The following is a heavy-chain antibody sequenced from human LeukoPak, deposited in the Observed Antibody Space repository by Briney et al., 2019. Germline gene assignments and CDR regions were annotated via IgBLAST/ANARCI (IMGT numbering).Heavy chain of an antibody. CDR3: ARVPYVWGSIDY. V-gene: IGHV1-2*02. D-gene: IGHD3-16*01. Sequence: ASVKVSCKASGYTFTGYYMRWVRQAPGQGLEWMGWINPNSGGTNYAQKFQGRVTMTRDTSISTAYMELSRLRSDDTAVYYCARVPYVWGSIDYWGQGTLVTVSS. J-gene: IGHJ4*02. CDR1: GYTFTGYY. CDR2: INPNSGGT.